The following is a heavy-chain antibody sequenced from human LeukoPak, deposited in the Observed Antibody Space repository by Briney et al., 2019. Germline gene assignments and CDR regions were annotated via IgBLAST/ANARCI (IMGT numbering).Heavy chain of an antibody. CDR1: GFNFDDYA. CDR3: ARDSYDIAAAGMLPFDY. J-gene: IGHJ4*02. V-gene: IGHV3-9*01. Sequence: GGSLRLSCGVSGFNFDDYAMHWVRQAPGKGLEWVSGISWNSRSIGYADSVKGRFTISRDNSKNTLYLQMNSLRAEDTAVYYCARDSYDIAAAGMLPFDYWGQGTLVTVSS. CDR2: ISWNSRSI. D-gene: IGHD6-13*01.